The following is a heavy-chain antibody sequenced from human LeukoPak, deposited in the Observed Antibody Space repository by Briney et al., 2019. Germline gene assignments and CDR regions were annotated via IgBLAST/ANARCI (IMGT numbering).Heavy chain of an antibody. J-gene: IGHJ5*02. CDR3: ARGTSARYNWNDKGAAFDP. CDR1: GGTFSSYA. CDR2: IIPIFGTA. Sequence: SVTVSCKASGGTFSSYAISWVRQAPRQGLEWMGGIIPIFGTANYAQKFQGRVTITADESTSTAYMELSSLRSEDTAVYYCARGTSARYNWNDKGAAFDPWGQGTLVTVSS. V-gene: IGHV1-69*13. D-gene: IGHD1-1*01.